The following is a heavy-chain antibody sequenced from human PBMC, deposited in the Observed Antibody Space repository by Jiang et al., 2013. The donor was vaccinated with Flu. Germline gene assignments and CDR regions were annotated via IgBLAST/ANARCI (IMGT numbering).Heavy chain of an antibody. D-gene: IGHD1-26*01. CDR1: GDIFTSNA. Sequence: SGAEVKKPGSSVKVSCKSPGDIFTSNAINWVRQAPGQGLEWMGGIIPMHGTPKYAQAFQGRVTITADESTRTAYMELSSLRSEDTAVYYCARARGPFTYYEPMDVWGQGTTVTVSS. V-gene: IGHV1-69*01. J-gene: IGHJ6*02. CDR2: IIPMHGTP. CDR3: ARARGPFTYYEPMDV.